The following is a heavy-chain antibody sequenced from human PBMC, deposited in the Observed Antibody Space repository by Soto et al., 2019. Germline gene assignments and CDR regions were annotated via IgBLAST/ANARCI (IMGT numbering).Heavy chain of an antibody. J-gene: IGHJ2*01. CDR2: IIPILGIA. CDR1: GGTFSSYT. CDR3: ARDGESTSWYFDL. V-gene: IGHV1-69*08. Sequence: QVQLVQSGAEVKKPGSSVKVSCKASGGTFSSYTISWVRQAPGQGLEWMGRIIPILGIANYAQKFQGRVTITADKSTSTAYMELSSMRAEDTAVYYCARDGESTSWYFDLWGRGTLVTVSS.